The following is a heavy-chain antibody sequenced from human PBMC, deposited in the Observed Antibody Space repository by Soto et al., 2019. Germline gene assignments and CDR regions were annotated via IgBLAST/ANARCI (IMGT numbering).Heavy chain of an antibody. CDR3: ARDFRPPYGVPYFDY. Sequence: EVQLVESGGGLVQPGGSLRLSCAASGFTVSSTYMSWVRQAPGKGLEWVSVIYSGGSTYYADSVKGRFTISRHNSKNTLYLLMNSLRAEDTAVYYCARDFRPPYGVPYFDYWGQGTLVTVSS. V-gene: IGHV3-53*04. D-gene: IGHD4-17*01. CDR1: GFTVSSTY. J-gene: IGHJ4*02. CDR2: IYSGGST.